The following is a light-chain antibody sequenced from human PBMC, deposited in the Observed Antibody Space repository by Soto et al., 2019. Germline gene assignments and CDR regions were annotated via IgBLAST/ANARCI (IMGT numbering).Light chain of an antibody. Sequence: QSALTQPPSASGSPGQSVTISCTGTSSDVGGYNYVSWYQQHPGKVPQLMVYEVNKRPSGVPDRVSGSKSGNTASLTVSGLQSEYEADYYCTSYAGGNNVFGTGTKLTVL. CDR1: SSDVGGYNY. CDR3: TSYAGGNNV. CDR2: EVN. J-gene: IGLJ1*01. V-gene: IGLV2-8*01.